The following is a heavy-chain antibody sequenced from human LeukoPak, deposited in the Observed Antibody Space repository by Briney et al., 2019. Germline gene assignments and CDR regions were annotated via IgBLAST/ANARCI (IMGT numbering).Heavy chain of an antibody. Sequence: GASVKVSCKASGYTFTSYDINWVRRATGQGLEWMGWMNPNSGNTGYAQKFQGRVTMTRNTTISTAYMELSSLRSEDTAVYYCARVPTHDDYGDYVDYWGQGTLVTVSS. D-gene: IGHD4-17*01. J-gene: IGHJ4*02. CDR3: ARVPTHDDYGDYVDY. CDR1: GYTFTSYD. V-gene: IGHV1-8*01. CDR2: MNPNSGNT.